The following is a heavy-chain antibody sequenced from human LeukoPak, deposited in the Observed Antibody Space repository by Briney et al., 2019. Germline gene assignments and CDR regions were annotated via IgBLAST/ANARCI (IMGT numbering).Heavy chain of an antibody. CDR3: ARDRKYQDWLLRRGYFDY. V-gene: IGHV1-18*01. D-gene: IGHD3/OR15-3a*01. CDR2: ISAYNGNT. J-gene: IGHJ4*02. CDR1: GYTFTSYG. Sequence: GASVKVSCKASGYTFTSYGISWVRQAPGQGLEWMGWISAYNGNTNYAQKLQGRVTMTTDTSTSTAYMELRSLRSDDTAVYYCARDRKYQDWLLRRGYFDYWGQGTLVTVSS.